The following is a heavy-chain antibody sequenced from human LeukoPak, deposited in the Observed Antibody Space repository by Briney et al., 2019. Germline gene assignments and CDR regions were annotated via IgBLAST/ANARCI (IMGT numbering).Heavy chain of an antibody. CDR3: ARKELTYYDFWSGYYSCEN. D-gene: IGHD3-3*01. Sequence: ASVKVSCKASGYTFTGYYMHWVRQAPGQGLEWMGWINPNSGGTNYAQKFQGRVTITADKSTSTAYMELSSLRSEDTAVYYCARKELTYYDFWSGYYSCENWGQGTLVTVSS. J-gene: IGHJ4*02. CDR1: GYTFTGYY. V-gene: IGHV1-2*02. CDR2: INPNSGGT.